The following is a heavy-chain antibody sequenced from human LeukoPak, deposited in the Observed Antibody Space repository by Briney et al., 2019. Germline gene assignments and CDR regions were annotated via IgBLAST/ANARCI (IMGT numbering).Heavy chain of an antibody. V-gene: IGHV1-69*13. CDR2: IIPIFGTA. CDR1: GGTFSSYA. D-gene: IGHD4-17*01. Sequence: ASVKVSCKASGGTFSSYAISWVRQAPGQGLEWMGGIIPIFGTANYAQKFQGRVTITADESTSTAYMELSSLRSEDTAVYYCARSQPYGDYLDYYYYYMDVWGKGTTVTVSS. J-gene: IGHJ6*03. CDR3: ARSQPYGDYLDYYYYYMDV.